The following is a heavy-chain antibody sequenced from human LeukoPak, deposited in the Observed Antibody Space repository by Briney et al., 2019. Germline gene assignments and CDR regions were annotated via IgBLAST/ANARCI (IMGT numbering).Heavy chain of an antibody. D-gene: IGHD3-3*01. J-gene: IGHJ4*02. V-gene: IGHV4-30-4*07. CDR2: TSYSGNT. CDR1: GASISSGGYS. CDR3: ARGERYDFHFDY. Sequence: SQTLSLTCAVSGASISSGGYSWSWLRQPPGKGLEWIGCTSYSGNTYYNPSLKSRVTISVDTSKNQFSLKLSSVTAADTAVYYCARGERYDFHFDYWGQGTLVTVSS.